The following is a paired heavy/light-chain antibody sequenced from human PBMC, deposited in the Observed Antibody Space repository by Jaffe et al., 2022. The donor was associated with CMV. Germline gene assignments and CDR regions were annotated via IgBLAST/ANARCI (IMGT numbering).Heavy chain of an antibody. CDR3: VKDEYYYDSSGYYSTPSRAPEYYYYMDV. CDR1: GFTFSSYA. CDR2: ISSNGGST. Sequence: EVQLVESGGGLVQPGGSLRLSCSASGFTFSSYAMHWVRQAPGKGLEYVSAISSNGGSTYYADSVKGRFTISRDNSKNTLYLQMSSLRAEDTAVYYCVKDEYYYDSSGYYSTPSRAPEYYYYMDVWGKGTTVTVSS. J-gene: IGHJ6*03. D-gene: IGHD3-22*01. V-gene: IGHV3-64D*06.
Light chain of an antibody. CDR1: QGISSY. CDR3: QQLNSYPPWT. Sequence: IQLTQSPSSLSASVGDRVTITCRASQGISSYLAWYQQKPGKAPKLLIYAASTLQSGVPSRFSGSGSGTDFTLTISSLQPEDFATYYCQQLNSYPPWTFGQGTKVEIK. J-gene: IGKJ1*01. CDR2: AAS. V-gene: IGKV1-9*01.